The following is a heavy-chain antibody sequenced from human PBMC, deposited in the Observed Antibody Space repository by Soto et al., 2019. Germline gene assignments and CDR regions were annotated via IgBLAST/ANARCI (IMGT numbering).Heavy chain of an antibody. J-gene: IGHJ6*02. V-gene: IGHV1-18*04. CDR3: ARAELERGEVGYFGMDV. D-gene: IGHD1-1*01. Sequence: GASVKVSCKTSGYTFSNYSISWVLQAPGQGLEWMGWISSYNSNNGDTKSAQMLQGRVTMTIDTSATTAYMELRSLRSDDTAVYYCARAELERGEVGYFGMDVWGQGTTVTVSS. CDR2: ISSYNSNNGDT. CDR1: GYTFSNYS.